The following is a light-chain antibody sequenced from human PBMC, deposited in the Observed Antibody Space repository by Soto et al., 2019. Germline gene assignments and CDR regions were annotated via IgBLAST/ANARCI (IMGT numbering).Light chain of an antibody. J-gene: IGLJ3*02. Sequence: QSALTQPASVSGSPGQSITISCTGTSSDIGGYNYVSWYQQHPGKVPKLMIFEVSNRPSGVSYRFSGSKSGNTASLTISGLQAEDEADYYCAAWDDSLSGRVFGGGTKLTVL. CDR3: AAWDDSLSGRV. CDR2: EVS. CDR1: SSDIGGYNY. V-gene: IGLV2-14*01.